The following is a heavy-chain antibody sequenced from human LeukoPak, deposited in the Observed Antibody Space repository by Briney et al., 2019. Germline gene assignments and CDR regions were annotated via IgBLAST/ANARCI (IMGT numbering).Heavy chain of an antibody. J-gene: IGHJ4*02. V-gene: IGHV4-59*08. CDR3: ARHMYSGRYYGIDY. CDR1: GGSISSYY. Sequence: SETLSLTCTVSGGSISSYYWSWIRQSPGKGLEWIGYIYDSGSTNYNPSLKSRVTIPIDTSKNQFSLKLSSVTAADTAVYYCARHMYSGRYYGIDYWGQGTLVTVSS. D-gene: IGHD1-26*01. CDR2: IYDSGST.